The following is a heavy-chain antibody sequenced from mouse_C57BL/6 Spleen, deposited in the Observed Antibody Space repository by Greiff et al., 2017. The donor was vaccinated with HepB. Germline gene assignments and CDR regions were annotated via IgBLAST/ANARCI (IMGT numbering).Heavy chain of an antibody. CDR2: IYPGDGDT. CDR1: GYAFSSSW. V-gene: IGHV1-82*01. CDR3: ARLDSSGYVDY. Sequence: VQLQQSGPELVKPGASVKISCKASGYAFSSSWMNWVKQRPGKGLEWIGRIYPGDGDTNYNGKFKGKATLTADKSSSTAYMQLSRLTSEDSAVYCCARLDSSGYVDYWGQGTTLTVSS. J-gene: IGHJ2*01. D-gene: IGHD3-2*02.